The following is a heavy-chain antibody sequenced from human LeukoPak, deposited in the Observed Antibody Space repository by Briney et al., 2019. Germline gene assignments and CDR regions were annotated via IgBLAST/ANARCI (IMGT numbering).Heavy chain of an antibody. D-gene: IGHD3-10*01. CDR3: ARDSPNYYGSGTYYSNWFDS. V-gene: IGHV1-69*13. Sequence: SVKVSCKAPGGTLSTYTINWVRQAPGQGLEWMGGIIPVYGTSNYAQKFQVRVTLTADESTNTAYMELSSLTAEDTAVYYCARDSPNYYGSGTYYSNWFDSWGQGTLVSVSS. CDR1: GGTLSTYT. CDR2: IIPVYGTS. J-gene: IGHJ5*01.